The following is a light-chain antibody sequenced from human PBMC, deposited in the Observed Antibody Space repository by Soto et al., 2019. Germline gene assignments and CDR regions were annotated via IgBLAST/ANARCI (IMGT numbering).Light chain of an antibody. CDR2: KAS. Sequence: DIQMTQSPSTLSGSVGDRVTITCRASQTISSWLAWYQQKPGEAPKLLIYKASTLKSGVPSRFSGSGSGTEFTLTISSLQPDDFATYYCQQYNTFPWTFGQGTKVDI. J-gene: IGKJ1*01. CDR1: QTISSW. CDR3: QQYNTFPWT. V-gene: IGKV1-5*03.